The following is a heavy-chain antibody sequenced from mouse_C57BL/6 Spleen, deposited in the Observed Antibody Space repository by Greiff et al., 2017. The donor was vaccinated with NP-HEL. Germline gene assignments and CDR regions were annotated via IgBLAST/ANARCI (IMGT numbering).Heavy chain of an antibody. CDR3: ARYYDYDGFAY. CDR2: ISSGSSTI. Sequence: EVQRVESGGGLVKPGGSLKLSCAASGFTFSDYGMHWVRQAPEKGLEWVAYISSGSSTIYYADTVKGRFTISRDNAKNTLFLQMTSLRSEDTAMYYCARYYDYDGFAYWGQGTLVTVSA. D-gene: IGHD2-4*01. CDR1: GFTFSDYG. V-gene: IGHV5-17*01. J-gene: IGHJ3*01.